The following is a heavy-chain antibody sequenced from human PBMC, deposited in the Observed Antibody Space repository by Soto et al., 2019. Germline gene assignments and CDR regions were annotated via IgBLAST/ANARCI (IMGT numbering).Heavy chain of an antibody. D-gene: IGHD4-17*01. J-gene: IGHJ6*02. CDR3: ARMGDYGDTRYYYYGMDV. CDR1: GGTFSSYA. Sequence: ASVKVSCKASGGTFSSYAISWVRQAPGQGLEWMGGIIPIFGTANYAQKFQGRVTITADESTSTAYMELSSLRSEDTAVYYCARMGDYGDTRYYYYGMDVWGQGTTVTVSS. CDR2: IIPIFGTA. V-gene: IGHV1-69*13.